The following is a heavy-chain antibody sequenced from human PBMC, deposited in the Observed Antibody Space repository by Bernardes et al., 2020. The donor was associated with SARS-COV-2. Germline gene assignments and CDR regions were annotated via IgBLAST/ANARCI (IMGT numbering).Heavy chain of an antibody. J-gene: IGHJ4*02. CDR1: GYTFINYG. D-gene: IGHD3-22*01. Sequence: ASVKVSCKASGYTFINYGISWVRQAPGQGLEWMGWISGYNDKTRYAQRVQGRVTLTTDASTNTAYLELSSLRSDDTAVYFCARDFQDDTNGYYLDFWGQGTRVTVSS. CDR3: ARDFQDDTNGYYLDF. V-gene: IGHV1-18*01. CDR2: ISGYNDKT.